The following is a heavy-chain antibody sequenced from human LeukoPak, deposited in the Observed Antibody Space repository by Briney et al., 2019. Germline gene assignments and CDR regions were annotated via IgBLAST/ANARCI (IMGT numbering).Heavy chain of an antibody. V-gene: IGHV3-64D*06. Sequence: GGSLRLSCSASGFTFSSYAMHWVRQAPGKGLEYVSAISSNGGSTHYADSVKGRFTISRDNSKNTLYLQMSSLRAEDTAVYYCVKPYSSSWFAEDYWGQGTLVTVSS. CDR2: ISSNGGST. CDR1: GFTFSSYA. CDR3: VKPYSSSWFAEDY. D-gene: IGHD6-13*01. J-gene: IGHJ4*02.